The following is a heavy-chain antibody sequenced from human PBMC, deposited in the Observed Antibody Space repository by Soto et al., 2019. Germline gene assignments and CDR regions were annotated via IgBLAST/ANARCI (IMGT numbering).Heavy chain of an antibody. J-gene: IGHJ6*02. CDR2: FDPEDGET. V-gene: IGHV1-24*01. D-gene: IGHD6-19*01. CDR3: ATFAEVAGRYYYYGMDV. Sequence: ASVKVSCKVSGYTLTELSMHWVRRAPGKGLEWMGGFDPEDGETIYAQKFQGRVTMTEDTSTDTAYMELSSLRSEDTAVYYCATFAEVAGRYYYYGMDVWGQGTLVTVSS. CDR1: GYTLTELS.